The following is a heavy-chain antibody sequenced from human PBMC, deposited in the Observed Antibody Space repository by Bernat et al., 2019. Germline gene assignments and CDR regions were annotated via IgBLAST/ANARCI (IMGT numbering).Heavy chain of an antibody. CDR1: GFNFGGYW. CDR2: IKQDGSER. J-gene: IGHJ6*02. CDR3: AKYIVAAGRSLYYHYGMNV. V-gene: IGHV3-7*02. Sequence: EVQLVESGGGLVQPGGSLRLSCAASGFNFGGYWMTWVRQAPGKGLERVANIKQDGSERFYVDSVKGRFTISRDNAKNSLYLQMTSLRAEDTAVYYCAKYIVAAGRSLYYHYGMNVLGQGTTVTVSS. D-gene: IGHD6-13*01.